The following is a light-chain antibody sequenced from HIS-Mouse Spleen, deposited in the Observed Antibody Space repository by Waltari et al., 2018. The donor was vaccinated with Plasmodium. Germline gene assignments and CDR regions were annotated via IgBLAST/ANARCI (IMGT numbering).Light chain of an antibody. CDR1: QSISSY. Sequence: DIQMTQSPSSLSASGGDRVTITCRASQSISSYLNWYLQKPGKAPKLLIYAASSLQSGVPSRFSGSGSGTDFTLTISSLQPEDFATYYCQQNYNTWTFGQGTKVEIK. V-gene: IGKV1-39*01. CDR2: AAS. CDR3: QQNYNTWT. J-gene: IGKJ1*01.